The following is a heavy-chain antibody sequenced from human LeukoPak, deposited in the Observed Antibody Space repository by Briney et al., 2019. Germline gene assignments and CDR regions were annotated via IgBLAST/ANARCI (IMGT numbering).Heavy chain of an antibody. D-gene: IGHD2-2*01. CDR2: INHSGST. Sequence: PSETLSLTCAVYGGSFSGYYWSWIRQPPGKGLEWIGEINHSGSTNYNPSLKSRVTISVDTSKNQFSLKLSSVTAADTAVYYCARNKPRTYCSSTSCLYYFDYWGQETLVTVSS. CDR3: ARNKPRTYCSSTSCLYYFDY. CDR1: GGSFSGYY. V-gene: IGHV4-34*01. J-gene: IGHJ4*02.